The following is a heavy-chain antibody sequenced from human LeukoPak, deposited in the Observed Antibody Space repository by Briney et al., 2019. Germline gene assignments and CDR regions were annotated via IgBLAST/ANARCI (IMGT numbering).Heavy chain of an antibody. D-gene: IGHD3-22*01. CDR1: GGSFSGYY. J-gene: IGHJ4*02. CDR3: ARLHVSSGYYLGWLVDY. CDR2: INHSGST. Sequence: PSETLSLTCAVYGGSFSGYYWSWIRQPPGKGLEWIGEINHSGSTNYNPSLKSRVTISVDTSKNQFSLKLSSVTAADTAVYYCARLHVSSGYYLGWLVDYWGQGTLVTVSS. V-gene: IGHV4-34*01.